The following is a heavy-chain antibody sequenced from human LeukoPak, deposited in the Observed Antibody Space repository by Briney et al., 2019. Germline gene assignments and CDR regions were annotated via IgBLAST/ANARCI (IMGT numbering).Heavy chain of an antibody. CDR2: IYYSGST. Sequence: PSETLSLTCTVSGGSISSYYWSWIRQPPGKGLEWIGYIYYSGSTNYNPSLKSRVTISVDTSKNQFSLKLSSVTAADTAVYYCARGYSSGWYPERAGPHYFDYWGQGTLVTVSS. CDR3: ARGYSSGWYPERAGPHYFDY. D-gene: IGHD6-19*01. J-gene: IGHJ4*02. V-gene: IGHV4-59*01. CDR1: GGSISSYY.